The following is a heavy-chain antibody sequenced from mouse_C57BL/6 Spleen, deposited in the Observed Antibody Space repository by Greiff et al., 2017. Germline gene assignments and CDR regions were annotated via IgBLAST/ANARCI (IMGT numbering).Heavy chain of an antibody. J-gene: IGHJ1*03. V-gene: IGHV1-82*01. CDR2: IYPGDGDT. Sequence: QVQLQQSGPELVKPGASVKISCKASGYAFSSSWMNWVKQRPGKGLEWIGRIYPGDGDTNYNGKFKGKATLTADKSSSTAYMQLSSLTSEDSAVYDCERSHSNYEYFDVGGTGTTVTVSS. CDR3: ERSHSNYEYFDV. CDR1: GYAFSSSW. D-gene: IGHD2-5*01.